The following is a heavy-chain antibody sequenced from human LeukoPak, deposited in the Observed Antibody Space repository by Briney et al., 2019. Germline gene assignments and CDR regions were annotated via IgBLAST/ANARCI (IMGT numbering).Heavy chain of an antibody. CDR2: VSYDGSNK. CDR1: GFTFSSYA. Sequence: GGSLRLSCAASGFTFSSYAMHWVRQAPGKGLEWVAVVSYDGSNKYYADSVKGRFTISRDNAKNSLYLQMNSLRAEDTAVYYCASSPKKGYCSSTSCYFNYMDVWGKGTTVTVSS. CDR3: ASSPKKGYCSSTSCYFNYMDV. V-gene: IGHV3-30-3*01. D-gene: IGHD2-2*01. J-gene: IGHJ6*03.